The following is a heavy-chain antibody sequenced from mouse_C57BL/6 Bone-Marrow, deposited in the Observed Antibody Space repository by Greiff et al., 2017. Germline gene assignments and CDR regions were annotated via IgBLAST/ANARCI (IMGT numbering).Heavy chain of an antibody. V-gene: IGHV10-1*01. CDR1: GFSFNTYA. J-gene: IGHJ2*01. Sequence: EVMLVESGGGLVQPKGSLKLSCAASGFSFNTYAMNWVRQAPGKGLEWVARIRSKSNNYATYYADSVKDRFTISRDDSESMLYLQMNNLKTEDTAMYYCVRQADYDDVAYYFDYWGQGTTLTVYS. CDR3: VRQADYDDVAYYFDY. D-gene: IGHD2-4*01. CDR2: IRSKSNNYAT.